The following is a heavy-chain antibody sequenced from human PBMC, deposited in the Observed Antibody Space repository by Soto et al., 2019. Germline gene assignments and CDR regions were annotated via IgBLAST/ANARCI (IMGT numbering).Heavy chain of an antibody. J-gene: IGHJ6*02. CDR3: ARSQGGSSSLDIYYYYYYGMDV. D-gene: IGHD2-15*01. V-gene: IGHV1-69*01. Sequence: QVQLVQSGAEVKKPGSSVKVSCKAPGGTFSTYAISWVRQAPGQGPEWMGGVIPIFGTPKYAQKFQGRVTITADESTSTGYMELRCLRSEDAAVYYCARSQGGSSSLDIYYYYYYGMDVWGQGTTVTVSS. CDR2: VIPIFGTP. CDR1: GGTFSTYA.